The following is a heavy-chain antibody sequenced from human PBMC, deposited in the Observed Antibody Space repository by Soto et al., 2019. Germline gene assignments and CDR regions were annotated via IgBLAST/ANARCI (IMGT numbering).Heavy chain of an antibody. Sequence: GGSLRLSCAASGFTFSSYGMHWVRQAPGKGLEWVAVISYDGSNKYYADSVKGRFTISRDNSKNTLYLQMNSLGAEDKDVSYCAKGSRFLEWLSGMDVWGKGTTVTVSS. J-gene: IGHJ6*04. CDR2: ISYDGSNK. D-gene: IGHD3-3*01. V-gene: IGHV3-30*18. CDR3: AKGSRFLEWLSGMDV. CDR1: GFTFSSYG.